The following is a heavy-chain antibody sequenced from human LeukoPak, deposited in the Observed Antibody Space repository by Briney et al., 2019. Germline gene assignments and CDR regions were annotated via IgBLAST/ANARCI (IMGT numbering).Heavy chain of an antibody. CDR1: GGSISSYY. CDR2: IYYSGST. CDR3: ARETHMGFYYYYYMDV. J-gene: IGHJ6*03. D-gene: IGHD4-23*01. Sequence: SETLSLTCTVSGGSISSYYWSWIRQPPGKGLEWIGYIYYSGSTNYNPSLKSRVTISVDTSKNQFSLKLSSVTAADTAVYYCARETHMGFYYYYYMDVWGKGTTVTISS. V-gene: IGHV4-59*01.